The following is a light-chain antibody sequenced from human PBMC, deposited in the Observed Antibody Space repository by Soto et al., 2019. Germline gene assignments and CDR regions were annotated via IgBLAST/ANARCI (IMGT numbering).Light chain of an antibody. V-gene: IGKV3-15*01. CDR2: GAS. J-gene: IGKJ4*01. Sequence: EIVMTQSPATLFVSPGERATLSCRASQSVSSNLAWYQQTPGQAPRLLIYGASTRATGIPARFSGSGSGTESTLTISSLQSEDFAVYYCQQYNNWPPLTFGGGTKVGIK. CDR1: QSVSSN. CDR3: QQYNNWPPLT.